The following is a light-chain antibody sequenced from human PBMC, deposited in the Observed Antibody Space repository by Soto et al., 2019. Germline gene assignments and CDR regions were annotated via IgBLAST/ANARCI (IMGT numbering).Light chain of an antibody. CDR2: GAS. V-gene: IGKV3-20*01. CDR3: QQYGSSPPIT. CDR1: QSVISSY. Sequence: EIVLTQSPGTLSLSPGESATLSCRASQSVISSYLAWYQQKPGQAPRLLIYGASSRATGIPARFSGSGSGTDFTLTISRLEPEDFAVYYCQQYGSSPPITFGQGTRLEIK. J-gene: IGKJ5*01.